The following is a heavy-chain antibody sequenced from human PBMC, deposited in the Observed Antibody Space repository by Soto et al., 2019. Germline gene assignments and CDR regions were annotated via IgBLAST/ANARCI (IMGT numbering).Heavy chain of an antibody. Sequence: QVQLVQSGAEVKKPGASVKVSCKASGYTFTGYYMHWVRQAPGQGLEWMGWINPNSGGTNYAQKFQGRVTMTRDTSISTAYRGLSSLRSDDSAVYYCARGPSSIAAHWFDPWGQGTLVTVSS. J-gene: IGHJ5*02. CDR3: ARGPSSIAAHWFDP. D-gene: IGHD6-6*01. V-gene: IGHV1-2*02. CDR2: INPNSGGT. CDR1: GYTFTGYY.